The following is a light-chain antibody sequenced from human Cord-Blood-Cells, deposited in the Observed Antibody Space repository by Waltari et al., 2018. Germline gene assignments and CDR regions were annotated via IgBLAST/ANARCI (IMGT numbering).Light chain of an antibody. CDR2: DGS. CDR3: CSYAGSYTYV. V-gene: IGLV2-11*01. Sequence: QSALTQPRSVSGSPGQSVTISCTGTSSDVGGYNYVSWYQQHPGKAPKLLIYDGSKRPRGVPDRFSGSQSGTTASLTISGLQAEDEADYYCCSYAGSYTYVFGTGTKVTVL. CDR1: SSDVGGYNY. J-gene: IGLJ1*01.